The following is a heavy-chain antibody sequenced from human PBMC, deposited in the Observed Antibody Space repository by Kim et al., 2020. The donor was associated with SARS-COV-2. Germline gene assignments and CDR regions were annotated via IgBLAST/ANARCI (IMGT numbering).Heavy chain of an antibody. CDR3: ARGAHSPIQAWFDL. CDR2: IYYTGRT. J-gene: IGHJ5*02. V-gene: IGHV4-59*13. CDR1: GGSISSYF. Sequence: SETLSLTCSVSGGSISSYFWSWIRQPPGKGLGWIGHIYYTGRTDYNPSLKSRVTISVDMSKNQFSLKLSSVTAVDTAVYYCARGAHSPIQAWFDLWGQGTLVTVSS. D-gene: IGHD2-2*02.